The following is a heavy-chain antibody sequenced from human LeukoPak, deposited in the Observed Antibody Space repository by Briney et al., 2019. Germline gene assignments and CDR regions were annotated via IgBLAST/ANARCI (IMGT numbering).Heavy chain of an antibody. CDR1: GFTFSSYA. J-gene: IGHJ4*02. V-gene: IGHV3-30-3*01. CDR2: ISYDGFDK. D-gene: IGHD6-19*01. Sequence: GGSLRLSCAASGFTFSSYAMHWVRQAPGKGREWVAIISYDGFDKYYADSVKGRLTISRDNSKSTLYLQMISLRTEDTAVYYCARADGSVAGPPSGHWGQGTLVTVSP. CDR3: ARADGSVAGPPSGH.